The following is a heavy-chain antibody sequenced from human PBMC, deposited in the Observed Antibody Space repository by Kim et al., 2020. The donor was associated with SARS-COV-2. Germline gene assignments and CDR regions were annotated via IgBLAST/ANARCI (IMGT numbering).Heavy chain of an antibody. CDR3: ARDTTIFGLRVAFDI. Sequence: SETLSLTCTVSGGSISSGGYYWSWIRQHPGKGLEWIGYIYYSGSTYYNPSPKSRVTISVDTSKNQFSLKLSSVTAADTDVYYCARDTTIFGLRVAFDIWGQGTMVTVSS. D-gene: IGHD3-3*01. CDR1: GGSISSGGYY. CDR2: IYYSGST. J-gene: IGHJ3*02. V-gene: IGHV4-31*03.